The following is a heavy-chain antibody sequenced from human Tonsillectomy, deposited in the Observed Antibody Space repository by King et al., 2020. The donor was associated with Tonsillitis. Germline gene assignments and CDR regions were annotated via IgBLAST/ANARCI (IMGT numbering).Heavy chain of an antibody. CDR1: GGSISSYY. CDR2: IYYSGST. Sequence: VQLQESGPGLVKPSETLSLTCTVSGGSISSYYWNWIRQPPGKGLEWIGYIYYSGSTNYNPSLKSRVTISVDTSKNQLSLKLSSVTAADTAVYYCARGRCSGGSCYADYWGQGTLVTVSS. CDR3: ARGRCSGGSCYADY. J-gene: IGHJ4*02. V-gene: IGHV4-59*01. D-gene: IGHD2-15*01.